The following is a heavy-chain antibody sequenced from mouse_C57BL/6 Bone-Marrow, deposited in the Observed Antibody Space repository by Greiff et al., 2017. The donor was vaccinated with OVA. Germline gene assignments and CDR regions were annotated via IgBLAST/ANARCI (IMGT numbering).Heavy chain of an antibody. V-gene: IGHV8-12*01. CDR1: GFSLSTSGMG. D-gene: IGHD2-4*01. J-gene: IGHJ3*01. CDR2: LYWDDDK. Sequence: QVQLKQSGPGILQSSQSLSLSCSFSGFSLSTSGMGVSWIRQPSGQGLEWLVHLYWDDDKRYNPSLKSRLTISKDTSSNQVFLKITSVDTADTATYYCARRVAGYDYDWFAYWGQGTLVTVSA. CDR3: ARRVAGYDYDWFAY.